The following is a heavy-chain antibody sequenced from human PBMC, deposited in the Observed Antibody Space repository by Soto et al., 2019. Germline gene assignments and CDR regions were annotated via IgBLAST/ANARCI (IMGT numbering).Heavy chain of an antibody. J-gene: IGHJ6*03. Sequence: GGSLRLSCAASGFTFSGSYMTWVRQTPGKGLEWVATINKDGSEKYYVDSVRGRFTISRDNAKNSLYLQMDSLRAEDTAVYYCARDFYYYMDVWGKGTTVTVSS. CDR3: ARDFYYYMDV. V-gene: IGHV3-7*01. CDR1: GFTFSGSY. CDR2: INKDGSEK.